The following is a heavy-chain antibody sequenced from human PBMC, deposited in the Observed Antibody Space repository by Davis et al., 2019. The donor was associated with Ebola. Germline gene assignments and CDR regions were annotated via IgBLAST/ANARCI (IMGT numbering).Heavy chain of an antibody. Sequence: MPSETLSLTCSVSGGSISTYYWSWIRQPPGKGLEWIGFIYYNGNTDYNPSLKSRVTISVDTSKNQFSLKLSSVTAADTAVYYCARYSSGWDQVDYWGQGTLVTVSS. CDR1: GGSISTYY. D-gene: IGHD6-25*01. V-gene: IGHV4-59*01. CDR2: IYYNGNT. CDR3: ARYSSGWDQVDY. J-gene: IGHJ4*02.